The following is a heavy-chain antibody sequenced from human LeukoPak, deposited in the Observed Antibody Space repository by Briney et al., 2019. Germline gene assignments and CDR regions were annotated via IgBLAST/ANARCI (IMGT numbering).Heavy chain of an antibody. CDR2: INPNSGGT. CDR1: GYTFTGYY. CDR3: ARMTTTGTTSDH. D-gene: IGHD1-1*01. V-gene: IGHV1-2*02. Sequence: ASVKVSCKASGYTFTGYYMHWVRQAPGQGLEWMGWINPNSGGTNYAQKFQGRVTMTRDTSISTAYMELSRLRSDDTAVYYCARMTTTGTTSDHWGQGTLVTVSS. J-gene: IGHJ4*02.